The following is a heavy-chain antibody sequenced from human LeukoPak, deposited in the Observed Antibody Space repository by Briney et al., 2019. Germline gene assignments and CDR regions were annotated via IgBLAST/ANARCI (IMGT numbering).Heavy chain of an antibody. D-gene: IGHD6-19*01. CDR1: GYTLTAYY. J-gene: IGHJ3*01. CDR3: AASMVAVAGTASDV. Sequence: ASVKVSCKASGYTLTAYYIHWVRQAPGQGLEWMAWMSPSTGEIAFTQRFQGRVTMTRDTSISTAYMELTRLTSDDTAMYYCAASMVAVAGTASDVWGQGTLVTVSS. V-gene: IGHV1-2*02. CDR2: MSPSTGEI.